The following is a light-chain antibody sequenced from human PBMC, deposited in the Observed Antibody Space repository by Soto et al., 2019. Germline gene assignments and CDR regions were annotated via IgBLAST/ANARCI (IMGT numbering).Light chain of an antibody. J-gene: IGLJ1*01. CDR1: SSDIGRYNF. Sequence: QSVLTQPASMSGSPGQSITISCTGTSSDIGRYNFVSWYQHHPGKAPKLIIYEATKRPSGVSYRFSGSKSGNTASLTISGLQAEDEADCSCTSYTITSPYVFGTGTKVTVL. V-gene: IGLV2-14*01. CDR2: EAT. CDR3: TSYTITSPYV.